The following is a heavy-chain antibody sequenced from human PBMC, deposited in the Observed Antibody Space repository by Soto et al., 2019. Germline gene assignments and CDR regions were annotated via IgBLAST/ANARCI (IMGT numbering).Heavy chain of an antibody. V-gene: IGHV4-31*03. J-gene: IGHJ5*02. CDR3: ARDARSNDNCCDP. D-gene: IGHD2-8*01. Sequence: SLTCSVSGDYLHIGGYYWTWIRQLPGKGLEWMGYIYYTGRAYYNPSLESRLTMSVDRSTNQFSLKLSAVTAAEPPIYCCARDARSNDNCCDPWGQGTLVTVSS. CDR1: GDYLHIGGYY. CDR2: IYYTGRA.